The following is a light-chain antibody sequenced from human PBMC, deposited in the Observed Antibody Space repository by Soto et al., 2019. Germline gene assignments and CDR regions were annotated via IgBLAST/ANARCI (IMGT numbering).Light chain of an antibody. V-gene: IGLV2-8*01. CDR1: SSDVGGYNY. J-gene: IGLJ3*02. Sequence: QSALTQPPSASGSPGQSVAISCTGTSSDVGGYNYVSWYQHHPGKAPKLMIYEVSRRPSRVSDRFSGSKSGNTASLTVSGLQAEDEADYYCSSYSGSSNWVFGGGTQLTVL. CDR3: SSYSGSSNWV. CDR2: EVS.